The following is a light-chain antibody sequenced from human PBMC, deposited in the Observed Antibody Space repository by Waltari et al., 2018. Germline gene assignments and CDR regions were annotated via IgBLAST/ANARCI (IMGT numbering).Light chain of an antibody. CDR2: EVI. J-gene: IGLJ3*02. CDR1: SSDVGFYNL. V-gene: IGLV2-23*02. CDR3: CSYAGRNIWV. Sequence: QSALTQPASVSGSPGQSITISSPGTSSDVGFYNLVSWYQQHPDKAPKLMVYEVIARPSWVSNRFSGSKSGNTASLTISGLQAEDEADYYCCSYAGRNIWVFGGGTKLTVL.